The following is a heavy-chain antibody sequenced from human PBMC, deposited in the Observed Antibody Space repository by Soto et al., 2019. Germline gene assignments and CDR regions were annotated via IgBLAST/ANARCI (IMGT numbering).Heavy chain of an antibody. Sequence: SETLSLTCTVSGGSISSYHWSWIRQSPGKGLEWIGYVFYTGSTKYNPALKRRVTISVDTSKNQFSLKLSSVSAADTGLYYCARSYSGTFYGYDTRGKGILVTVSS. D-gene: IGHD1-26*01. CDR1: GGSISSYH. V-gene: IGHV4-59*01. CDR3: ARSYSGTFYGYDT. J-gene: IGHJ5*02. CDR2: VFYTGST.